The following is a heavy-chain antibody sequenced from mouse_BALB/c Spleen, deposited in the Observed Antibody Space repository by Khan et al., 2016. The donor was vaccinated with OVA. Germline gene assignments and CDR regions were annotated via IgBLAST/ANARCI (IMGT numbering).Heavy chain of an antibody. D-gene: IGHD1-2*01. CDR1: GYTFTDYY. J-gene: IGHJ3*01. CDR2: ISPGSGDT. Sequence: VQLQESGAELARPGALVKLSCKASGYTFTDYYINWVKQRTGQGLEWIGEISPGSGDTYYNEKFKGKATLTADKSSTTAYMQLSSLTSEASAVYFCARRNYFGYTFAYWGQGTLVTVSA. CDR3: ARRNYFGYTFAY. V-gene: IGHV1-77*01.